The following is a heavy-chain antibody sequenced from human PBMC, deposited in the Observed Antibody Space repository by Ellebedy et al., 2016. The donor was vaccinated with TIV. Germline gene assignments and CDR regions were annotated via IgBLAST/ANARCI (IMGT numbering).Heavy chain of an antibody. J-gene: IGHJ4*02. D-gene: IGHD6-13*01. Sequence: GESLKISXAASGFTFSTYAMHWVRQAPGKGLEWVATIWYDGSLQYYADSVKGRFTISRDNSKNTLFLQMNSLRVEDTAVYYCARDGSRRPAAGEDVWGQGTLVTVSS. CDR2: IWYDGSLQ. CDR3: ARDGSRRPAAGEDV. CDR1: GFTFSTYA. V-gene: IGHV3-33*01.